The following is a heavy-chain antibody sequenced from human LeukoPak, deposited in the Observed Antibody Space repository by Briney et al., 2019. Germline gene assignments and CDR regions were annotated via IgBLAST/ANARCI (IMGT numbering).Heavy chain of an antibody. V-gene: IGHV3-52*01. CDR2: IKCDGSEK. CDR1: GFTFSNSW. D-gene: IGHD1-7*01. J-gene: IGHJ6*03. Sequence: PGGSLRLSCAAPGFTFSNSWMHWVCQAPEKGLWWVADIKCDGSEKYYVDSVKGRLTISRDNAKNSLYLQVNSLRAEDMTVYYCLRDALQLELSPFYYMDVWGKGTTVTVSS. CDR3: LRDALQLELSPFYYMDV.